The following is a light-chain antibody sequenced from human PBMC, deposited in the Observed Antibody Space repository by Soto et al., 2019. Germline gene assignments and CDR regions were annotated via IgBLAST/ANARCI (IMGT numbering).Light chain of an antibody. J-gene: IGLJ3*02. V-gene: IGLV2-14*01. CDR1: SSDVGAYNF. Sequence: QSALTQPASVSGSPGQSITISCTGTSSDVGAYNFVSWYQHHPGTAPKLMIYEVSNRPSGASNRFSGSKSGNTASLTISGLQTEDEADYYCYSYIGSNAWVFGGGTKLTVL. CDR2: EVS. CDR3: YSYIGSNAWV.